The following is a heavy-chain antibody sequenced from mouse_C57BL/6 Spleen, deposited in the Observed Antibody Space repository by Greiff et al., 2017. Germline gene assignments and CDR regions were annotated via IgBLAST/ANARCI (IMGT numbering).Heavy chain of an antibody. D-gene: IGHD1-1*01. J-gene: IGHJ1*03. CDR3: ARRDGSSWYFDV. Sequence: VKLQQPGAELVRPGTSVKLSCKASGYTFTSYWMHWVKQRPGQGLEWIGVIDPSDSYTNYNQKFKGKATLTVDTSSSTAYMQLSSLTSEDSAVYYCARRDGSSWYFDVWGTGTTVTVSS. V-gene: IGHV1-59*01. CDR1: GYTFTSYW. CDR2: IDPSDSYT.